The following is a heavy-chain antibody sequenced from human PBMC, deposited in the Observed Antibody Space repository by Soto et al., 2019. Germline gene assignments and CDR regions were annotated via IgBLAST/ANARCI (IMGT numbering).Heavy chain of an antibody. Sequence: QLQLQESGPGLVKPSETLSLTCTVSGGSISSSSYYWGWIRQPPGKGLEWIGSIYYSGSPYYNPSLKRRVTISVDTSKNQFSLKLSSVTAADTAVYSCARLLRHNYYGMDVWGQGTTVTVSS. CDR3: ARLLRHNYYGMDV. CDR2: IYYSGSP. D-gene: IGHD5-12*01. CDR1: GGSISSSSYY. J-gene: IGHJ6*02. V-gene: IGHV4-39*01.